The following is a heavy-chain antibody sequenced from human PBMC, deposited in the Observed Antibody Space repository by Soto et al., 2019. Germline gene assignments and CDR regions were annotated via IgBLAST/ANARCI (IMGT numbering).Heavy chain of an antibody. J-gene: IGHJ6*02. Sequence: PSETLSLTCAVYGGSFIGYYWNWIRQPPWKGLEWIGYIYYGGSTTYNPSLKSRVTISVDTSKNQFSLKLDSVTAADTAVYYCAGCPYYYYGMDVWGQGTSVTVSS. CDR3: AGCPYYYYGMDV. CDR2: IYYGGST. D-gene: IGHD2-15*01. V-gene: IGHV4-59*01. CDR1: GGSFIGYY.